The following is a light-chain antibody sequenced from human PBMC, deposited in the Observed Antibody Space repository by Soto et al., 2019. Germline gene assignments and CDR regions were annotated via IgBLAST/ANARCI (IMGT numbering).Light chain of an antibody. V-gene: IGLV2-14*01. Sequence: ALTQPASVSGSPGQSITISCTGTSSDVGGYSYVSWYQQYPGKAPKLMIYEASNRPAGVSNRFSGSKSVNTASLTISGLQAEDEADYYCSSYTSSNSYVFGTGTKVTVL. J-gene: IGLJ1*01. CDR2: EAS. CDR1: SSDVGGYSY. CDR3: SSYTSSNSYV.